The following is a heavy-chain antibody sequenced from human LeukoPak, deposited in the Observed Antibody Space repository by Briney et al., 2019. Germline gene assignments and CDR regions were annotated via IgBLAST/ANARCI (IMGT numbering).Heavy chain of an antibody. CDR3: AEPGITMVGGV. CDR2: ISSSGSTI. CDR1: GFTFSSYE. V-gene: IGHV3-48*03. D-gene: IGHD3-10*02. Sequence: GGSLRLSCAASGFTFSSYEMNWVRQAPGKGLEWVSYISSSGSTIYYADSVKGRFTISRDNAKNSLYLQMNSLRAEDTAVYYCAEPGITMVGGVWGKGTTVTISS. J-gene: IGHJ6*04.